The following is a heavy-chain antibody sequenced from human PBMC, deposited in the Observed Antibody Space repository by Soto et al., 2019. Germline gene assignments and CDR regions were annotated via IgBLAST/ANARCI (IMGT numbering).Heavy chain of an antibody. J-gene: IGHJ4*02. CDR1: GGSISSSSYY. CDR2: IYYSGST. Sequence: TSETLSLTCTVSGGSISSSSYYWGWIRQPPGKGLEWIGSIYYSGSTYYNPSLKSRVTISVDTSKNQFSLKLSSVTAADTAVYYCARRSSSWYFFDYWGQGTLVTVSS. V-gene: IGHV4-39*01. CDR3: ARRSSSWYFFDY. D-gene: IGHD6-13*01.